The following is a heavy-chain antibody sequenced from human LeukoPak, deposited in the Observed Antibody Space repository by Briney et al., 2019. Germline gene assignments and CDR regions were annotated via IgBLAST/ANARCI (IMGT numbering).Heavy chain of an antibody. Sequence: SETLSLTCTVSGGSISSYYWSWIRQPPGKGLEWIGYICYSGNTNYNPSLKGRVTISVDASKNQFSLELSSVTAVDTAVYYCARGTSSQLWFVYWGQGTLVTVSS. CDR3: ARGTSSQLWFVY. CDR1: GGSISSYY. V-gene: IGHV4-59*01. D-gene: IGHD3-10*01. J-gene: IGHJ4*02. CDR2: ICYSGNT.